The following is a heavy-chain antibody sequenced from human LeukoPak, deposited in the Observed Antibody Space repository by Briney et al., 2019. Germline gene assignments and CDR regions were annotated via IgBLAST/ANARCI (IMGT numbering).Heavy chain of an antibody. J-gene: IGHJ4*02. CDR1: GGSISSHY. CDR2: IYYSGST. Sequence: SETLSLTSTVSGGSISSHYWSWIRQPPGKGLEWIGYIYYSGSTNYNPSLKSRVTISVDTSKNQFSLKLSSVTAADTAVYYCARDLPVAGTGSGYWGQGTLVTVSS. CDR3: ARDLPVAGTGSGY. V-gene: IGHV4-59*11. D-gene: IGHD6-19*01.